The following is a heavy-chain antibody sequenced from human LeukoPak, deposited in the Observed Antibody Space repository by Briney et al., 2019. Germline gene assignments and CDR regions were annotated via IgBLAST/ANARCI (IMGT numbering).Heavy chain of an antibody. CDR1: GFTFSTYG. CDR2: IWYDGSKK. J-gene: IGHJ4*02. Sequence: PGGSLRLSCAASGFTFSTYGMHWVRQAPGKGLEWVAVIWYDGSKKYYADSVKGRFTISRDNSKNTLFLQMNSLRAEDTAVYYCAKGRGSGSYYFFDNWGQGTLVTVSS. CDR3: AKGRGSGSYYFFDN. V-gene: IGHV3-33*06. D-gene: IGHD3-10*01.